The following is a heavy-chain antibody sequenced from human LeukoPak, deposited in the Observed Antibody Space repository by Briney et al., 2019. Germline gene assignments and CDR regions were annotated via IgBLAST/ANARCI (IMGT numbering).Heavy chain of an antibody. CDR3: AKPHYDSSGYFYYFDY. CDR2: IYNDGVT. V-gene: IGHV3-66*04. Sequence: PGGSLRLSCAASGFRVGDNFMNWVRQAPGKGLEWVSVIYNDGVTDSTESARGRFTISRDKSKNTLYLQMNSLRAEDTAVYYCAKPHYDSSGYFYYFDYWGQGTLVTVSS. CDR1: GFRVGDNF. J-gene: IGHJ4*02. D-gene: IGHD3-22*01.